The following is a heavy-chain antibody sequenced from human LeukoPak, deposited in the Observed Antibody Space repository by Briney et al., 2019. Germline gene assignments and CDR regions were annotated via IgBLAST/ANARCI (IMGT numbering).Heavy chain of an antibody. CDR1: GFTFTSSA. Sequence: SVKVSCKASGFTFTSSAMQWVRQARGQRLEWIGWIVVGSGNTNYAQKFQERVTITRDMSTSTAYMELSSLRSEDTAVYYCAREEGFCRSTSCSAPFDYWGQGTLVTVSS. V-gene: IGHV1-58*02. D-gene: IGHD2-2*01. CDR3: AREEGFCRSTSCSAPFDY. CDR2: IVVGSGNT. J-gene: IGHJ4*02.